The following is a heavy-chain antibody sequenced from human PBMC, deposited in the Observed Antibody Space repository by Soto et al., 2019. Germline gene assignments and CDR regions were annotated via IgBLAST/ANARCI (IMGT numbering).Heavy chain of an antibody. CDR2: ISGYSGNT. Sequence: ASVKVSCKASGYTFGYTFASYGISWVRQAPGQGLEWMGWISGYSGNTNYAQKFQGRVTMTTDTSTSTAYMELRSLRSDDTAVYYCARDFLEWSNYFDHWGQGTLVTVSS. CDR1: GYTFGYTFASYG. V-gene: IGHV1-18*01. D-gene: IGHD3-3*01. CDR3: ARDFLEWSNYFDH. J-gene: IGHJ4*02.